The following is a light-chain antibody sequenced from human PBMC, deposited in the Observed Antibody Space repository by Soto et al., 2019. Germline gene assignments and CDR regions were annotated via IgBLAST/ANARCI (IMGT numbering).Light chain of an antibody. Sequence: EIVMTQSPATLSVSPGETATLSCRASQSVGGAVAWYQHKPGQAPRLLIVGAFIRATGVPGRFSGGGSGTEFTLTISSLQSEDFAVYYCQQYKNWPPLTVGGGTTVEIK. V-gene: IGKV3-15*01. CDR1: QSVGGA. J-gene: IGKJ4*01. CDR3: QQYKNWPPLT. CDR2: GAF.